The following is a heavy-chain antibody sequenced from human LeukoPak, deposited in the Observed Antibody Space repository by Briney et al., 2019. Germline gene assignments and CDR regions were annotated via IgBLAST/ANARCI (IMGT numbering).Heavy chain of an antibody. D-gene: IGHD3-10*01. CDR2: ISAYNGNT. J-gene: IGHJ5*02. V-gene: IGHV1-18*01. Sequence: ASVKVSCKASGYTFTSYGISWVRQAPGQGLEWMGWISAYNGNTNYAQKLQGRVTMTTDTSTSTAYMELRSLRSDDTAVYYCARYYFGSGGYDDWFDPWGQGTLVTVSS. CDR1: GYTFTSYG. CDR3: ARYYFGSGGYDDWFDP.